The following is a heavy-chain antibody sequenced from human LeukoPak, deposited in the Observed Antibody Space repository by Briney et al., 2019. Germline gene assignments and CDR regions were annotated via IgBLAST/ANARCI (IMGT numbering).Heavy chain of an antibody. J-gene: IGHJ4*02. CDR3: ALLWFGELSIFDY. Sequence: SETLSLTCAVYGGSFSGHYWSWIRQPPGKGLEWIGEINHSGSTNYNPSLKSRVTISVDTSKNQFSLKLSSVTAADTAVYYCALLWFGELSIFDYWGQGTLVTVSS. CDR1: GGSFSGHY. D-gene: IGHD3-10*01. CDR2: INHSGST. V-gene: IGHV4-34*01.